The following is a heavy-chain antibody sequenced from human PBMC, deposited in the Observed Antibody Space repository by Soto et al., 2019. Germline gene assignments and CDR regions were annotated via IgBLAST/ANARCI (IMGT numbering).Heavy chain of an antibody. V-gene: IGHV1-18*01. CDR2: ISAYNGNT. Sequence: ASVKVSCKASGYTFTSYGISWVRQAPGQGLEWMGWISAYNGNTNYAQKLQGRVTMTTDTSTSTAYMELRSLRSDDTAVYYCARDQHIAAAGNTGYWGQGTLVTVSS. CDR1: GYTFTSYG. D-gene: IGHD6-13*01. J-gene: IGHJ4*02. CDR3: ARDQHIAAAGNTGY.